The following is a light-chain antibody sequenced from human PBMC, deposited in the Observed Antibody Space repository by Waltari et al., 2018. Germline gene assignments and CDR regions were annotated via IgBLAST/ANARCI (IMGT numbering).Light chain of an antibody. CDR3: QQYDGSSVT. CDR1: QTISGSW. J-gene: IGKJ4*01. Sequence: EIVLTQSPGTLSCSPGERATLSCRASQTISGSWLTWYQQKPGQAPRLVIYGASIRATAIPDRFSGSGSGTDFTLTISRLEPEDFAVYYCQQYDGSSVTFGGGTKVEIK. V-gene: IGKV3-20*01. CDR2: GAS.